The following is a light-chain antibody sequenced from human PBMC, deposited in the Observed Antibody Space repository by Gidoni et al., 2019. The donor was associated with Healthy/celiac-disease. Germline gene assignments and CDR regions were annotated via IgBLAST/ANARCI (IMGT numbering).Light chain of an antibody. Sequence: QSALTQPRSVSGSPGQSVTISCTGTSSDVGGYNYVSWYQQHPGKAPKLMIYDVSKRPSGVPDRFSCSKSGNTASLTISGLQAEDEADYYCCSYAGSYTSWVFGGGTKLTVL. CDR2: DVS. CDR3: CSYAGSYTSWV. J-gene: IGLJ3*02. CDR1: SSDVGGYNY. V-gene: IGLV2-11*01.